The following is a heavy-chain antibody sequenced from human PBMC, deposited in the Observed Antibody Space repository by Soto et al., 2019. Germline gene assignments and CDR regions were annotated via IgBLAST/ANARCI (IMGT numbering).Heavy chain of an antibody. J-gene: IGHJ4*02. CDR3: ARTDKFNSHSSGWANRFDY. CDR2: LTGDGRT. D-gene: IGHD6-19*01. Sequence: EVQLLESGGGLVQPGGSLRLFCAASGVTFSNYAMTWVRQAPGKGLEWVSTLTGDGRTFYVDTVKGRFTISRDNSKSTLYLQMNSLGAEDTAVYSCARTDKFNSHSSGWANRFDYWGQGTLVTVSA. V-gene: IGHV3-23*01. CDR1: GVTFSNYA.